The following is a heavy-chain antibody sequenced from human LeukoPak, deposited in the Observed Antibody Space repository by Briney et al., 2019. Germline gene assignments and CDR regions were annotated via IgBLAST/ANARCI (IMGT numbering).Heavy chain of an antibody. CDR3: AKVMPPGRIRFYSYYMDV. Sequence: GGSLRLSCAASGFTFSGYGMHWVRQAPGKGLEWVAFIRYDGSNEYYADSVKGRFTISRDKSKNTLSLQMNGLRVEDTAVYYCAKVMPPGRIRFYSYYMDVCGKGTTVTVS. D-gene: IGHD2-15*01. V-gene: IGHV3-30*02. CDR2: IRYDGSNE. CDR1: GFTFSGYG. J-gene: IGHJ6*03.